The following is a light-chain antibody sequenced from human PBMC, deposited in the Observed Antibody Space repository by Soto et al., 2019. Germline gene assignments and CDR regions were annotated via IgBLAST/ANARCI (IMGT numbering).Light chain of an antibody. CDR1: QNVGKN. CDR3: QQYSDSPIT. Sequence: EIVMTQSPVILSVSPGERATLSCRASQNVGKNLAWYQQTPGQAPRLLIHGASARPSGVPARFSGSGSGTDFTLTIISLQSDAFAFYYCQQYSDSPITFGPGTTVDLK. CDR2: GAS. J-gene: IGKJ3*01. V-gene: IGKV3-15*01.